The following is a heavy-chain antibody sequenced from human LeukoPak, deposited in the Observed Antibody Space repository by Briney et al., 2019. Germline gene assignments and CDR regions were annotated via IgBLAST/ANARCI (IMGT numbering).Heavy chain of an antibody. J-gene: IGHJ4*02. V-gene: IGHV3-15*01. Sequence: GGSLRLSCAASGFTFSNAWMSWVRQAPGKGLEWVGRIKSKTDGGTTDYGATVKGRFTISRDDSKNTLYLQMNSLKTEDTAVYYCTTDTNDYGDSYFDYWGQGTLVTVSS. CDR1: GFTFSNAW. CDR2: IKSKTDGGTT. CDR3: TTDTNDYGDSYFDY. D-gene: IGHD4-17*01.